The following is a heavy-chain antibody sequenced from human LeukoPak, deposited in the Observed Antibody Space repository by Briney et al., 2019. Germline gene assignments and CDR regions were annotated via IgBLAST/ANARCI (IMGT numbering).Heavy chain of an antibody. CDR2: ISSSSSHI. Sequence: GGSLRLSCAASGFTFSSYSMDWVRQAPGKGLEWVSSISSSSSHIYYADSVKGRFTISRDNAKNSLYLQMYSLRAEDTAVYYCARTHYYDSIGSNTDYWGQGTLVTVSS. V-gene: IGHV3-21*01. J-gene: IGHJ4*02. D-gene: IGHD3-22*01. CDR3: ARTHYYDSIGSNTDY. CDR1: GFTFSSYS.